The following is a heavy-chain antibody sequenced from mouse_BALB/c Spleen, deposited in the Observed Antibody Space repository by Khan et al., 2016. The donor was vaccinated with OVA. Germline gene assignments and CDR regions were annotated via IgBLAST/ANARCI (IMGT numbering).Heavy chain of an antibody. Sequence: QVQLKESGAELVRPGASVKLSCTTSGFIFTSYWIHWVQQRSGQGLEWIARIYPGTDTTYYNERLKDKATLTADKSSRTSFMQLSSLKSEDSAVYVCAREEALYYFDYWGQGTTVTVSS. CDR2: IYPGTDTT. D-gene: IGHD3-2*02. J-gene: IGHJ2*01. CDR1: GFIFTSYW. V-gene: IGHV1S132*01. CDR3: AREEALYYFDY.